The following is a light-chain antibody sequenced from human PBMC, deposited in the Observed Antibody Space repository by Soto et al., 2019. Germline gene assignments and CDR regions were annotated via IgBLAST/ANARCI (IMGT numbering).Light chain of an antibody. Sequence: EIVLTHSPGTLSLSPCERGTLSCSASQNLGTLYLAWFQQKSGQAPRLLIYSASRRATGIPDRFTGSGSGTDFTLTINRVEPEDFAVYFCQQYAGSPRTFGQGTKV. CDR2: SAS. CDR3: QQYAGSPRT. J-gene: IGKJ1*01. V-gene: IGKV3-20*01. CDR1: QNLGTLY.